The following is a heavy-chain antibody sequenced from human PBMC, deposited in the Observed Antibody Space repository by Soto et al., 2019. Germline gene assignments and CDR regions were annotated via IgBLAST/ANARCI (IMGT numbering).Heavy chain of an antibody. CDR1: GFSLSTSAVG. J-gene: IGHJ4*02. Sequence: QITLKESGPTLVRPTQTLTLTCTFSGFSLSTSAVGVNWIRQPPVKPLEWLALIYWDDTKHYSSSLRNRLTITKDPSKNQVVLTMTNMYPVDTATYYCAHGSGWLSDQWGQGTLVTVSS. D-gene: IGHD6-19*01. V-gene: IGHV2-5*02. CDR3: AHGSGWLSDQ. CDR2: IYWDDTK.